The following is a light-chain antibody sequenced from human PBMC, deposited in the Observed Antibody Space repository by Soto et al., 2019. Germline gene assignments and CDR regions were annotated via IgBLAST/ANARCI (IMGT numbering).Light chain of an antibody. CDR3: HQYGSSPLT. V-gene: IGKV3-20*01. CDR2: SVS. J-gene: IGKJ4*01. CDR1: ETVDTSS. Sequence: EIVLTQSPVTLSLSPGETATLSCRASETVDTSSLGWYQQKPGRAPSLLIYSVSRRATGIPDRFSASGSATDFTLTISRLEPEDFAVYYCHQYGSSPLTFGGGTKVEI.